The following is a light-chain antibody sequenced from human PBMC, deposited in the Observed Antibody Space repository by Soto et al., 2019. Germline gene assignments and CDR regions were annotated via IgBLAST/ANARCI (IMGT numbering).Light chain of an antibody. Sequence: IQMTQSPSSLSASVGDRVTITCRASQAIRNDLGWYQQKPGKAPNLLIFGASNLQVGVPVRFSASGSGTEFTLTISSLQPDDFATYYCQHYNSYSEAFGQGTKVDIK. J-gene: IGKJ1*01. CDR3: QHYNSYSEA. CDR2: GAS. CDR1: QAIRND. V-gene: IGKV1-17*01.